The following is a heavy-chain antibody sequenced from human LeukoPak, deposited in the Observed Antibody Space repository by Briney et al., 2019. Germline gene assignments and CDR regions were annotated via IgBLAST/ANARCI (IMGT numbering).Heavy chain of an antibody. V-gene: IGHV4-34*01. Sequence: SETLSLTCALYGGSFSSYSWSWTWIRQTPEKGLEWIGEIIEKGNANYNPSLKSRVTIDLDTSKNQFSLKLTSMTAADTAMYYCARGYYPPRWYFDLRGRGTLVTVSS. CDR3: ARGYYPPRWYFDL. J-gene: IGHJ2*01. CDR2: IIEKGNA. CDR1: GGSFSSYS. D-gene: IGHD3-10*01.